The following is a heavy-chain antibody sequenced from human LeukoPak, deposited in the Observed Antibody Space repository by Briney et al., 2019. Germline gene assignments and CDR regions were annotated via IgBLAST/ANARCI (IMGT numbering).Heavy chain of an antibody. CDR2: IYYIGST. Sequence: SETLSLTCTVSGGSINSYYWSWIRQPPGKGLEWIGYIYYIGSTNYNPSLKSRVTISVDTSKNQFSLKLSSVTAADTAVYYCARHRVLYSSPAPFDPWGQGTLATVSS. D-gene: IGHD6-13*01. CDR3: ARHRVLYSSPAPFDP. CDR1: GGSINSYY. J-gene: IGHJ5*02. V-gene: IGHV4-59*08.